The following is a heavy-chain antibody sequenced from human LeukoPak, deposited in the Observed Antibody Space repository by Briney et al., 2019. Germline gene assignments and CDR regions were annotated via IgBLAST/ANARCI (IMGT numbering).Heavy chain of an antibody. Sequence: PSETLSLTCTVSGGSFSSYYWSWIRQPPGKGPEWIGYIFHNGYTDYNPSLKSRVTISVDTSKNQFSLKLSSVTAADTAVYYCARATARPDAFDIWGQGTMVTVST. D-gene: IGHD6-6*01. CDR1: GGSFSSYY. J-gene: IGHJ3*02. CDR3: ARATARPDAFDI. V-gene: IGHV4-59*08. CDR2: IFHNGYT.